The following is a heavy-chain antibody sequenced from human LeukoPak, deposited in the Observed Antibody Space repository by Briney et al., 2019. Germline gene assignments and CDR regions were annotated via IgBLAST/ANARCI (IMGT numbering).Heavy chain of an antibody. J-gene: IGHJ3*02. CDR1: GGSISSSSFY. V-gene: IGHV4-39*07. Sequence: SETLSLTCTVSGGSISSSSFYWVWHPPPPGKGLEWVGSIYYSGSTYYNPSLKSTVTISVDTSKNQFSLKLSSVTAADTAVYYCEREKDIVVVPAAKGAFDIWGQGTMVTVSS. CDR3: EREKDIVVVPAAKGAFDI. CDR2: IYYSGST. D-gene: IGHD2-2*01.